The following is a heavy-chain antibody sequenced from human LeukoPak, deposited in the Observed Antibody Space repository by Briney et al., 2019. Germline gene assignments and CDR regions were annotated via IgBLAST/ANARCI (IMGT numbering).Heavy chain of an antibody. CDR2: IDPSDSYT. CDR3: ATGSYSSSWYWFDP. D-gene: IGHD6-13*01. V-gene: IGHV5-10-1*01. CDR1: GYSFTSYW. J-gene: IGHJ5*02. Sequence: RGESLKISCKGSGYSFTSYWISWVRQMPRKGLEWMGRIDPSDSYTNYSPSFQGHVTISADKSISTAYLQWSSLKASDTAMYYCATGSYSSSWYWFDPWGQGTLVTVSS.